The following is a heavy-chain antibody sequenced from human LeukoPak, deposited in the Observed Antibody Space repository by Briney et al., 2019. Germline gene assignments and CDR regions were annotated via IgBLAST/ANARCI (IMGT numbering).Heavy chain of an antibody. Sequence: PGRSLRLSCAASGFTFSSYSMNWVRQGPGKGLEWVSAISVSGNTYHADSVKGRFTISRDSYKNTLYLQMNSLRAEDAAVYYCAKAPVTTCSGAYCYPFDYWGQGTLVTVSS. CDR2: ISVSGNT. D-gene: IGHD2-15*01. CDR3: AKAPVTTCSGAYCYPFDY. V-gene: IGHV3-23*01. J-gene: IGHJ4*02. CDR1: GFTFSSYS.